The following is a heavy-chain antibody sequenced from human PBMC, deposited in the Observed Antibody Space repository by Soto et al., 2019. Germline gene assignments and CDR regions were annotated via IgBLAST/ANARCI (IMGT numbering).Heavy chain of an antibody. D-gene: IGHD3-22*01. CDR3: ARDVYYDSSGYAFDI. Sequence: ASLKVSCKASGYTFTSYAMHWVRQAPGQRLEWMGWINAGNGNTKYSQKFQGRVTITRDTSASTAYMELSSLRSEDTAVYYCARDVYYDSSGYAFDIWGQGTMVTVSS. J-gene: IGHJ3*02. V-gene: IGHV1-3*01. CDR2: INAGNGNT. CDR1: GYTFTSYA.